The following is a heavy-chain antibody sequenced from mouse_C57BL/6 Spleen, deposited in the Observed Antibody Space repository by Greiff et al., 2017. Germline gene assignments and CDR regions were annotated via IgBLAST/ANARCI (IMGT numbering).Heavy chain of an antibody. CDR2: IYPGDGDT. J-gene: IGHJ2*01. D-gene: IGHD2-3*01. V-gene: IGHV1-82*01. CDR3: ARDGYYQYYFDY. Sequence: QVQLKESGPELVKPGASVKISCKASGYAFSSSWMHWVKQRPGKGLEWIGRIYPGDGDTNYNGKFKGKATLTADKSSSTAYMQLSSLTSEDSAVYFGARDGYYQYYFDYWGQGTTLTVSS. CDR1: GYAFSSSW.